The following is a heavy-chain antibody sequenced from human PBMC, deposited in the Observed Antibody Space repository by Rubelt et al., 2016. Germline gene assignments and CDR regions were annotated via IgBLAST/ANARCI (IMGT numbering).Heavy chain of an antibody. Sequence: EVQLLESGGGLVQPGGSLRLSCAASGFTFSSYAMSWVRQAPGTGLEWVANIKEDGSDKHYVDSVKGRFTISRDNAKKSVYLQMNSLRAEDTAVYYCARGNSAAYWGQGTLVTVSS. CDR1: GFTFSSYA. J-gene: IGHJ4*02. CDR3: ARGNSAAY. D-gene: IGHD3-10*01. CDR2: IKEDGSDK. V-gene: IGHV3-7*05.